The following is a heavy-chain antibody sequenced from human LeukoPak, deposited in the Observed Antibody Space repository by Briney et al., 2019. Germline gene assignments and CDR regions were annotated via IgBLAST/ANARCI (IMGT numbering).Heavy chain of an antibody. CDR1: GGSISSGGYY. Sequence: PSETLSLTCTVSGGSISSGGYYWSWIRQPPGKGLEWIGYIYHSGSTYYNPSLKSRVTISVDRSKNQFSLKLSSVTAADTAVYYCAAYISNNVGRYFQHWGQGTLVTVSS. CDR2: IYHSGST. V-gene: IGHV4-30-2*01. CDR3: AAYISNNVGRYFQH. D-gene: IGHD1-14*01. J-gene: IGHJ1*01.